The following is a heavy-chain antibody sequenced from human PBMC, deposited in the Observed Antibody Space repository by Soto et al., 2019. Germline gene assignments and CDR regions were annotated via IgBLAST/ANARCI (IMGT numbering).Heavy chain of an antibody. CDR3: ARDRGVLRXYSGYRYYYYYGMDV. CDR1: VYTYTSYG. J-gene: IGHJ6*02. D-gene: IGHD5-12*01. Sequence: ASGKVSCKASVYTYTSYGISWVRQAPGQGLEWMGWISAYNGNTNYAQKLQGRVTMTTDTSTSTAYMELRSLRSDDTAVYYCARDRGVLRXYSGYRYYYYYGMDVWGQGTTVTVSS. CDR2: ISAYNGNT. V-gene: IGHV1-18*01.